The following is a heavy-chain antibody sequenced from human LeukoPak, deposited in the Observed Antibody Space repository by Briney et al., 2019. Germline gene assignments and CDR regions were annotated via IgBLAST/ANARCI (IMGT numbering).Heavy chain of an antibody. Sequence: SETLSLTCIVSGGSISTNYWSWIRQPPGKGLEWIGCIYYSGSTYYNPSLESRVTISVDTSKNEFSLKLSSVTAADTAVYYCARRNDPYGLDVWGQGTTVTVSS. CDR3: ARRNDPYGLDV. CDR2: IYYSGST. V-gene: IGHV4-59*08. J-gene: IGHJ6*02. CDR1: GGSISTNY. D-gene: IGHD1-1*01.